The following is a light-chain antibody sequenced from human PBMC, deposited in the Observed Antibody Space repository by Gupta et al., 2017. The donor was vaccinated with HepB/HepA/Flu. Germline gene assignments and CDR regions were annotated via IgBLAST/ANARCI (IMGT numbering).Light chain of an antibody. CDR2: RNN. Sequence: QAGLTQPPSVSKGLRQTATLTCTGNSNNVDYQGAAWLQQHQGHPPKLLSYRNNKRPSGISERFSASRSGETASLTITGLQPEDEADYYCSAWDNSLSAWVFGGGTKLTVL. V-gene: IGLV10-54*04. CDR3: SAWDNSLSAWV. CDR1: SNNVDYQG. J-gene: IGLJ3*02.